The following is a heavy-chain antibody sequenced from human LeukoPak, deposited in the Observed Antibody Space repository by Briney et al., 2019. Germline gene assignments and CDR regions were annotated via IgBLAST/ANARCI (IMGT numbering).Heavy chain of an antibody. CDR3: AKVIYSTSWYYYMDY. J-gene: IGHJ4*02. D-gene: IGHD6-13*01. CDR2: ISGSGAST. CDR1: GFTFSSYA. V-gene: IGHV3-23*01. Sequence: PGGSLRLSCAASGFTFSSYAMNWVRQAPGRGLEWLSGISGSGASTFHADSVRGRLTISRDNSKNTLYLQMTSLRVEDTAIYYCAKVIYSTSWYYYMDYWGQGTLVTVSS.